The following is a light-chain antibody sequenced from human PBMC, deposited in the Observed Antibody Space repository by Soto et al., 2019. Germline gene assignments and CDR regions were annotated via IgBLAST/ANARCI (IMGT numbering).Light chain of an antibody. CDR3: QHFNIHRLYS. CDR2: DAS. CDR1: QDVSSA. J-gene: IGKJ2*03. V-gene: IGKV1-13*02. Sequence: AIQLTQSPSSLSASVGDRVTFTCRASQDVSSALAWYQQKPGEPPKLLIYDASRLESGVPSRFSGGGSGTNFIPTISILQPEAFETCYCQHFNIHRLYSFGQGTRLKIK.